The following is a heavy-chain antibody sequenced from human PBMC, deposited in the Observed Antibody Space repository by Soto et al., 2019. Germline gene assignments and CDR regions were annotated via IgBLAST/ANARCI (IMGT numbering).Heavy chain of an antibody. CDR2: TRNKANSYTT. Sequence: GGSLRLSCAASGFTFSDHYMDWVRQAPGKGLEWVGRTRNKANSYTTEYAASVKGRFTISRDDSKNSLYLQMNSLKTEDTPVYYCARGGGDSSGYYYFDYWGQGTLVTVSS. J-gene: IGHJ4*02. CDR3: ARGGGDSSGYYYFDY. V-gene: IGHV3-72*01. CDR1: GFTFSDHY. D-gene: IGHD3-22*01.